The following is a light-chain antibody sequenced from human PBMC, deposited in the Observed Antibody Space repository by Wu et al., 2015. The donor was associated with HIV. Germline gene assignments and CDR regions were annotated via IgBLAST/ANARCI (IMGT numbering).Light chain of an antibody. CDR3: QQYGSSLSGTWT. J-gene: IGKJ1*01. CDR1: QSVSSSY. CDR2: GAS. V-gene: IGKV3-20*01. Sequence: EIVLTQSPGTLSLSPGERATLSCRASQSVSSSYLAWYQQKPGQAPRLLIYGASSRATGIPDRFSGSGSGTDFTLTISRLEPEDFAVYYCQQYGSSLSGTWTFGQGTKVEIK.